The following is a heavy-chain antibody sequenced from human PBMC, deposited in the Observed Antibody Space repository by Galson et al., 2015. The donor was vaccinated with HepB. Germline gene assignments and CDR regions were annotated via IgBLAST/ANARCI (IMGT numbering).Heavy chain of an antibody. J-gene: IGHJ4*02. CDR2: ITSSSGYI. D-gene: IGHD6-6*01. V-gene: IGHV3-21*04. CDR1: GFTFSSYS. Sequence: SLRLSCAPSGFTFSSYSMSWIRQAPGKGLEWVSFITSSSGYIYYADSVKGRFTISRDNSKNTLYLQMNSLRAEDTAVYYCAKDTARWSPYSSSSNDYWGQGTLVTVSS. CDR3: AKDTARWSPYSSSSNDY.